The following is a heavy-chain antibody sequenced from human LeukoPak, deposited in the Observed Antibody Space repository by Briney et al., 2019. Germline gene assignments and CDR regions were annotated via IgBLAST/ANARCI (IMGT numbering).Heavy chain of an antibody. J-gene: IGHJ3*02. CDR2: TNPNSGGT. V-gene: IGHV1-2*06. Sequence: ASVTVSCKASGYTFTGYYMHWVRQAPGQGLEWMGRTNPNSGGTNYAQKFQGRVTMTRDTSISTAYMELSRLRSDDTAVYYCARDRRIAVATDAFDIWGQGTMVTVSS. D-gene: IGHD6-19*01. CDR3: ARDRRIAVATDAFDI. CDR1: GYTFTGYY.